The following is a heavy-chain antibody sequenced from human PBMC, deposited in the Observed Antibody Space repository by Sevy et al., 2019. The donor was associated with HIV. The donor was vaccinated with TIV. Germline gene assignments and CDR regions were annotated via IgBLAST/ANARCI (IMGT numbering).Heavy chain of an antibody. CDR2: ISALNGDT. CDR1: GYTFSSYR. Sequence: ASVKVSCKASGYTFSSYRITWVRQAPGQGPEWIGWISALNGDTNYAQKLQGRVTMTADTSTSKVYMGLRSLRADDTAVYYCARAYCTGGRCYSLAYWGQGTLVTVSS. J-gene: IGHJ4*02. D-gene: IGHD2-15*01. V-gene: IGHV1-18*01. CDR3: ARAYCTGGRCYSLAY.